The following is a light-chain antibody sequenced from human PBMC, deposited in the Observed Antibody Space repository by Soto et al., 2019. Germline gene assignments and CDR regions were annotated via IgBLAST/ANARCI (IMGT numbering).Light chain of an antibody. Sequence: QSVLTQPASVSGSPGQSITISCTGTSSDVGGYNYVSWYQQHPGKAPKLMIDDVTNRPSGVSNRFSGSKSGNTASLAISGLQAEDEADYYCSSYTSSSTHVVFGGGTNLTVL. J-gene: IGLJ2*01. CDR2: DVT. V-gene: IGLV2-14*01. CDR1: SSDVGGYNY. CDR3: SSYTSSSTHVV.